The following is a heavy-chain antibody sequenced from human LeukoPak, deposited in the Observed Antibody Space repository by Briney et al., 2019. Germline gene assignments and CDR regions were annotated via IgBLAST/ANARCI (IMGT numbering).Heavy chain of an antibody. CDR3: AKHLSTNCYTGFDY. CDR2: ISGSDGTT. V-gene: IGHV3-23*01. J-gene: IGHJ4*02. Sequence: GGSLRLSCAASGFTFSSYAMSWVRQTPGKGLEWVSVISGSDGTTYYADSVKGRFTISRDNSKNTLYLQMNSLRAEDTAVYYCAKHLSTNCYTGFDYWSQGTLVTVSS. CDR1: GFTFSSYA. D-gene: IGHD2-2*02.